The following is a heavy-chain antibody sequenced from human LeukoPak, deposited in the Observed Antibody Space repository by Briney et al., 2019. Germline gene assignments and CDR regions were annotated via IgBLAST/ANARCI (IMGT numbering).Heavy chain of an antibody. V-gene: IGHV3-23*01. CDR2: ISGSGGST. Sequence: GGSLRLSCAASGFTFSSYAMRWVRQAPGKGLEWVSTISGSGGSTYYADSVKGRFTISRDNSKNTLYLQMNSLRAEDTAVYYCARDRPGWYGSGSYSNWGQGTLVTVSS. J-gene: IGHJ4*02. D-gene: IGHD3-10*01. CDR3: ARDRPGWYGSGSYSN. CDR1: GFTFSSYA.